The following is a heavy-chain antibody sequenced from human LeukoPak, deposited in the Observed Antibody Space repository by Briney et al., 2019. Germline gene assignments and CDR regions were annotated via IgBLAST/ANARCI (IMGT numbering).Heavy chain of an antibody. CDR1: GGSISSYY. CDR3: ARGAPGYYHAMDV. J-gene: IGHJ6*02. Sequence: SETLSLTCTASGGSISSYYWSWIRQPPGKGLEWIGYIYYSGSTHYNPSLTSRVTISVDSSKNQFSLKLSSVTAADTAVYYCARGAPGYYHAMDVWGQGTTVTVSS. V-gene: IGHV4-59*12. CDR2: IYYSGST. D-gene: IGHD3-10*01.